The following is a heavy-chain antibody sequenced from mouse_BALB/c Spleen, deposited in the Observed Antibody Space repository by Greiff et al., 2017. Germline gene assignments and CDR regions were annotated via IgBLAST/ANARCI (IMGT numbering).Heavy chain of an antibody. CDR1: GYSFTSYY. D-gene: IGHD2-1*01. CDR2: IDPFNGGT. Sequence: VQLQQSGPELMKPGASVKISCKASGYSFTSYYMHWVKQSHGKSLEWIGYIDPFNGGTSYNQKFKGKATLTVDKSSSTAYMHLSSLTSEDSAVYYCARRGGNYGDYAMDYWGQGTSVIVSS. CDR3: ARRGGNYGDYAMDY. J-gene: IGHJ4*01. V-gene: IGHV1S135*01.